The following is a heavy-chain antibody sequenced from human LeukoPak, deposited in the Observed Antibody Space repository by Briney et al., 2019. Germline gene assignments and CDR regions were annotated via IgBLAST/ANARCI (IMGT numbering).Heavy chain of an antibody. J-gene: IGHJ5*02. Sequence: SETLSLTCTVSGGSISSYYWSWIRQPAGRGLEWIGRIYTSGSTNYNPSLKSRVTMSLDTSKNQLSLKLSSATAADTAVYYCAGYSSSWYWFDPWGQGTLVTVSS. CDR2: IYTSGST. CDR3: AGYSSSWYWFDP. V-gene: IGHV4-4*07. D-gene: IGHD6-13*01. CDR1: GGSISSYY.